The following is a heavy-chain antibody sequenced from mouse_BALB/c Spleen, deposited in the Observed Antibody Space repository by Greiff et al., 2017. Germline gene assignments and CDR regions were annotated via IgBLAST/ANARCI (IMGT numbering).Heavy chain of an antibody. Sequence: VQLQQSGPELVRPGVSVKISCKGSGYTFTDYAMHWVKQSHAKSLEWIGVISTYYGNTNYNQKFKGKATMTVDKSSSTAYMELARLTSEDSAIYYCARVVDGAMDYWGQGTSVTVSS. J-gene: IGHJ4*01. V-gene: IGHV1-67*01. CDR2: ISTYYGNT. CDR1: GYTFTDYA. CDR3: ARVVDGAMDY. D-gene: IGHD1-1*01.